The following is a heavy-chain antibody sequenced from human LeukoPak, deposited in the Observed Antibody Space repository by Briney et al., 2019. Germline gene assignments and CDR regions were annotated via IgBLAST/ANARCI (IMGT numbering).Heavy chain of an antibody. V-gene: IGHV4-34*01. Sequence: SETLSLTCTVSGGSISSYYWSWIRQPPGKGLEWIGEINHSGSTNYNPSLKSRVTISVDTSKNQFSLKLSSVTAADTAVYYCARYGEMADYFDYWGQGTLVTVSS. CDR2: INHSGST. CDR1: GGSISSYY. J-gene: IGHJ4*02. CDR3: ARYGEMADYFDY. D-gene: IGHD4-17*01.